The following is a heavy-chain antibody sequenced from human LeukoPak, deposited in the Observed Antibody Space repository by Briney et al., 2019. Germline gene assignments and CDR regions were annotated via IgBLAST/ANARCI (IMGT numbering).Heavy chain of an antibody. V-gene: IGHV3-23*01. CDR3: AKGSGYDTDFDY. D-gene: IGHD3-9*01. CDR1: GFTFSTYV. CDR2: ISGGGDNT. J-gene: IGHJ4*02. Sequence: GGALRLSCAGSGFTFSTYVMSWVRQAPGKGLEWVSGISGGGDNTYYADAVKGRFTISRDNSKNTLYLQMNSLRAEDTAVYYCAKGSGYDTDFDYWGQGTLVTVSS.